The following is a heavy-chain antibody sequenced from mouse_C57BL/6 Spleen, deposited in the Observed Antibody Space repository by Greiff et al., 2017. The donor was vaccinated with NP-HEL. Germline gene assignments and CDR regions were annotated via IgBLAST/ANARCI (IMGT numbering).Heavy chain of an antibody. CDR2: IDPSDSAT. D-gene: IGHD1-1*01. CDR3: ARRDYYGSSYFDY. V-gene: IGHV1-52*01. CDR1: GYTFTSYW. J-gene: IGHJ2*01. Sequence: QVQLQQPGAELVRPGSSVKLSCKASGYTFTSYWMHWVKQRPIQGLEWIGNIDPSDSATHYNQKFKDKATLTGDKSSSTAYMQLSSLTSEDSAVYYCARRDYYGSSYFDYWGQGTTLTVSS.